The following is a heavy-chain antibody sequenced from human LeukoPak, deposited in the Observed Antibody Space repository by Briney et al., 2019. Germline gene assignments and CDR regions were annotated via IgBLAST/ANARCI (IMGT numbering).Heavy chain of an antibody. D-gene: IGHD5-18*01. CDR1: GLTVSSNY. Sequence: GGSLRLSCAASGLTVSSNYMSWVRQAPGKGLEWVSVIYSGGSTYYADSVKGRFTISRDNSKNTLYLQMNSLRAEDTAVYYCARVEGYSYGINYGMDVWGQGTTVTVSS. J-gene: IGHJ6*02. CDR2: IYSGGST. V-gene: IGHV3-66*01. CDR3: ARVEGYSYGINYGMDV.